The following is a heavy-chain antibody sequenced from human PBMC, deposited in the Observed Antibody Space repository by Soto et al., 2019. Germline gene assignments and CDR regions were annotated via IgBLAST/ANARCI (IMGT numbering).Heavy chain of an antibody. D-gene: IGHD3-10*01. CDR1: GDSVSSTSAA. Sequence: KQSQTLSLTCAISGDSVSSTSAAWNWIRQSPSRGLEWLGRTYYRSKWYNDYAVSVKSPITINPDTSKNQFSLQLNSVTPEDTAVYYCARDGSSLWFGEFHFRTYYYGMDVWGQGTTVTVSS. CDR3: ARDGSSLWFGEFHFRTYYYGMDV. V-gene: IGHV6-1*01. J-gene: IGHJ6*02. CDR2: TYYRSKWYN.